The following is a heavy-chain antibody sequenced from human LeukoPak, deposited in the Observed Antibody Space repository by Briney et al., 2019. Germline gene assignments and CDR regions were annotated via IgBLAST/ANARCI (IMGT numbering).Heavy chain of an antibody. V-gene: IGHV1-69*06. CDR3: ARVMVRDANNYKDY. Sequence: RASVKVSCKASGGTFSSYAISWVRQAPGQGLEWMGGIIPIFGTANYAQKFQGRVTITADKSTSTAYMELSSLRSEDTAVYYCARVMVRDANNYKDYWGQGTLVTVSS. CDR2: IIPIFGTA. D-gene: IGHD5-24*01. CDR1: GGTFSSYA. J-gene: IGHJ4*02.